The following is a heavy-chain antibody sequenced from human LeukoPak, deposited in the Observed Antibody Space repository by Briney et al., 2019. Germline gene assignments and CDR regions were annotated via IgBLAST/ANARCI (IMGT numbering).Heavy chain of an antibody. Sequence: SETLSLTCTVSGGSISSYYWSWIRQPPGKGLEWIGYIYYSGSTNYNPSLKSRVTISVDTSKNQFSLKLSSVTAADTAVYYCARPLYYYDSSGHMGESDYWGQGTLVTVSS. D-gene: IGHD3-22*01. J-gene: IGHJ4*02. CDR3: ARPLYYYDSSGHMGESDY. CDR1: GGSISSYY. V-gene: IGHV4-59*01. CDR2: IYYSGST.